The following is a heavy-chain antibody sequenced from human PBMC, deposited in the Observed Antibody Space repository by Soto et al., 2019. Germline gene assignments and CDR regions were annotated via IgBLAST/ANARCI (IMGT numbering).Heavy chain of an antibody. V-gene: IGHV4-30-4*01. CDR2: IYYSGST. D-gene: IGHD3-3*01. Sequence: PSETLSLTCSVSGGSISSGYYYWSWIRQPPGKGLEWIGNIYYSGSTYYNPSLKSRVTISVDTSKNQFSLKLSSVTAADTAVYYCARDRGVDYDFWSGYYNEVRYYYGMDVWGQGTTVTVSS. J-gene: IGHJ6*02. CDR1: GGSISSGYYY. CDR3: ARDRGVDYDFWSGYYNEVRYYYGMDV.